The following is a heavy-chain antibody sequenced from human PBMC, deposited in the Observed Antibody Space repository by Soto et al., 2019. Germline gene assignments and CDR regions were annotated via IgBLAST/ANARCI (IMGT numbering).Heavy chain of an antibody. CDR3: ARSPPALSSSVDY. V-gene: IGHV1-2*04. CDR1: GYTFTGYY. J-gene: IGHJ4*02. Sequence: GASVKVSCKASGYTFTGYYMHWVRQAPGQGLEWMGWINPNSGGTNYAQKFQGWVTMTRDTSISTAYMELSRLRSDDTAVYYCARSPPALSSSVDYWGQGTLVTVSS. D-gene: IGHD6-13*01. CDR2: INPNSGGT.